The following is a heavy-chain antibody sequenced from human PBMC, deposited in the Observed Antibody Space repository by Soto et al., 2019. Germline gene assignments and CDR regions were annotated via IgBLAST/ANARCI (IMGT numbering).Heavy chain of an antibody. CDR1: CGAFSGYC. V-gene: IGHV4-34*01. CDR3: ARGVTMMEAAQGDAPDSCYFDS. D-gene: IGHD3-22*01. Sequence: SETLSPTFAVYCGAFSGYCWSWIRQSPGKALEWSGEINHSGKTTQNPSLESRLTISVHTSKNQFSLKVKSVTAADTAVYYCARGVTMMEAAQGDAPDSCYFDSWGQDTLVTVSS. CDR2: INHSGKT. J-gene: IGHJ4*02.